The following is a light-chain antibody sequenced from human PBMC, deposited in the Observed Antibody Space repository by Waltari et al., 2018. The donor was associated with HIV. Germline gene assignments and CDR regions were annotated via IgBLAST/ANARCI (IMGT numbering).Light chain of an antibody. CDR3: QQCHTLPFT. CDR1: QSLLCSASNKNY. CDR2: WAS. V-gene: IGKV4-1*01. J-gene: IGKJ2*01. Sequence: DVGVTQSPDSLTVSVGETATLNCKSSQSLLCSASNKNYLAWYQQRAGQRPKLLFYWASTRESGVPERFSGSGSGTDFTLTISSLRPEDAAVYYCQQCHTLPFTFGQGTKLEI.